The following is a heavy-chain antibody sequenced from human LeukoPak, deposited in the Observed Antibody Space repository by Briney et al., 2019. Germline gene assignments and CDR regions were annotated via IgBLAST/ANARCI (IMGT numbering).Heavy chain of an antibody. V-gene: IGHV4-39*01. J-gene: IGHJ4*03. Sequence: PSETLSLTCSVSGGSFTSTRHYWAWLRQPPGKGLEWIGSVYYSGSTSYRPSLKSRVTMSVDTSKNQFSLRLSYVTAAATAVYYCARKVSAGDFDNSGHGA. CDR3: ARKVSAGDFDN. CDR1: GGSFTSTRHY. CDR2: VYYSGST.